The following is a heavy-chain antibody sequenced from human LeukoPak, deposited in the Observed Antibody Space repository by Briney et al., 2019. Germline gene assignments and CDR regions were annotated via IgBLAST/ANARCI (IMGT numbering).Heavy chain of an antibody. Sequence: ASVKLSCKASGYTFTVYHLHWVRQAPGQGLEWMGWISPDNGGTNYAQRFQGRVTMTRVPSSNTAYMEMTRLTSADTAVYYCARVGYYGSVTFGYWGQGAQVTVSS. CDR2: ISPDNGGT. CDR3: ARVGYYGSVTFGY. D-gene: IGHD3-10*01. J-gene: IGHJ4*02. V-gene: IGHV1-2*02. CDR1: GYTFTVYH.